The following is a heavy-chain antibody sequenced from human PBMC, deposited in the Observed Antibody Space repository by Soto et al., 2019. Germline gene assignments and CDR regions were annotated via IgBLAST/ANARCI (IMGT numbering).Heavy chain of an antibody. CDR1: GYTFTSYG. CDR2: ISAYNGNT. D-gene: IGHD6-19*01. J-gene: IGHJ4*02. V-gene: IGHV1-18*01. CDR3: ARAETSSGWNYFDY. Sequence: ASVKVSCKASGYTFTSYGISWVRQAPGQGLEWMGWISAYNGNTNYAQKLQGSVTMTTDTSTSTAYMELRSLRSDDTAVYYCARAETSSGWNYFDYWGQGTLVTVSS.